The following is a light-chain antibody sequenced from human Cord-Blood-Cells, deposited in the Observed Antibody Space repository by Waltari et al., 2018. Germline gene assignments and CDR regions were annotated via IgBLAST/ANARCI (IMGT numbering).Light chain of an antibody. Sequence: QSALTQPASVSGSPGQSITISCTGTSSDVGGYNYVSWYQQHPGKAPKLMIYEVSNRTSGVSKRFSGSKSGNTASLTISGLQAEDEADYDCSSYTSSSTLVFGTGTKVTVL. J-gene: IGLJ1*01. CDR2: EVS. V-gene: IGLV2-14*01. CDR3: SSYTSSSTLV. CDR1: SSDVGGYNY.